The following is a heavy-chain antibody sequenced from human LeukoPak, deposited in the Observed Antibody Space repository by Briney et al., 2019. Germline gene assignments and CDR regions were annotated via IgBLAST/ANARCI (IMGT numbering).Heavy chain of an antibody. Sequence: GGSLRLSCAASGFAFNTYWMHWVRQAPGTGLVWVSRINGDGSSTSYADFVKGRFTISRDNAKNTLYLQMNSLRAEDTAVYYCARDAEGSSIDYWGQGTLVTVSS. V-gene: IGHV3-74*01. CDR2: INGDGSST. D-gene: IGHD6-13*01. CDR1: GFAFNTYW. J-gene: IGHJ4*02. CDR3: ARDAEGSSIDY.